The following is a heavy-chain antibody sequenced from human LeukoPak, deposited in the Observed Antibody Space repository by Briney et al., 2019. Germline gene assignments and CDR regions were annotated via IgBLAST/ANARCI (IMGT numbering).Heavy chain of an antibody. CDR2: IHGNGNS. J-gene: IGHJ4*02. CDR3: VKVGSGGWGWIDY. CDR1: GGSISSNY. D-gene: IGHD6-19*01. V-gene: IGHV4-4*07. Sequence: KSSETLSLTCTVSGGSISSNYWSWFRQSAGKGLEWIGRIHGNGNSIHNPSLKSRLSMTVDTVKNQFSLTLNSVTAADTAVYYCVKVGSGGWGWIDYWGQGTLVTVSS.